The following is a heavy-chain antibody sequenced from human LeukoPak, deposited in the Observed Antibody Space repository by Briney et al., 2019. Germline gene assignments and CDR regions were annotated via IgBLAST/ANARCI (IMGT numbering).Heavy chain of an antibody. CDR3: ARGPGSGWYSEGDY. CDR2: MNPNSGNT. J-gene: IGHJ4*02. Sequence: ASVKVSCKASGYTFTGYYIHWVRQAPGQGLEWMGWMNPNSGNTGYAQKFQGRVTMTRNTSISTAYMELSSLRSEDTAVYYCARGPGSGWYSEGDYWGQGTLVTVSS. CDR1: GYTFTGYY. V-gene: IGHV1-8*02. D-gene: IGHD6-19*01.